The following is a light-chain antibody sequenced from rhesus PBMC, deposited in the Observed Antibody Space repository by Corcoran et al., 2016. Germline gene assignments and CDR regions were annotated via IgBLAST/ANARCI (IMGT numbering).Light chain of an antibody. CDR2: AAS. CDR3: LQHNSYPLT. V-gene: IGKV1-28*01. CDR1: PGISSY. Sequence: DIQMTQSPSSLSASVGDTVTITCRASPGISSYLNWFQQKPGKAPKHLIYAASSLESGVQSRFRGSGSGTEFTLTSSSLQPEDFAAYYCLQHNSYPLTFGGGTKVEIK. J-gene: IGKJ4*01.